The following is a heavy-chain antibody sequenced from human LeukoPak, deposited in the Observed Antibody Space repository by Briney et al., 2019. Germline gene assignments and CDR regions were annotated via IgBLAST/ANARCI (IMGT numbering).Heavy chain of an antibody. Sequence: SETLSLICTVSGASISSYYWSWIRLPPGKGLQWIGHIYYTGSTNYHPSLKSRVTMSVDTSKNQFSLKLSSVTAADTAVYYCARVETGWFDPWGQGTLVTVSS. CDR1: GASISSYY. CDR3: ARVETGWFDP. CDR2: IYYTGST. J-gene: IGHJ5*02. V-gene: IGHV4-59*01. D-gene: IGHD5-24*01.